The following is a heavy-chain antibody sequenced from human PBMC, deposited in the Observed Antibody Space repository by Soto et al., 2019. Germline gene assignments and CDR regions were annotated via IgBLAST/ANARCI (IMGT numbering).Heavy chain of an antibody. CDR2: INPSGGST. CDR3: ARSGYCSGGSCYADDY. V-gene: IGHV1-46*03. Sequence: ASVKVSCKASGYTFTSYYMHWVRQAPGQGLEWMGIINPSGGSTSYAQKFQGRVTTTRDTSTSTVHMELSSLRSEDTAVYYCARSGYCSGGSCYADDYWGQGTLVTVSS. D-gene: IGHD2-15*01. CDR1: GYTFTSYY. J-gene: IGHJ4*02.